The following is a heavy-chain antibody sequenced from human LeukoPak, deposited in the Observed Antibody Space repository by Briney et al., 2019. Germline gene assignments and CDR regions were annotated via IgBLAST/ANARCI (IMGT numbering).Heavy chain of an antibody. J-gene: IGHJ6*02. CDR1: GGSFSGYY. V-gene: IGHV4-34*01. CDR2: INHSGST. CDR3: AREPWLYYYYGMDV. Sequence: SETLSLTCAVYGGSFSGYYWSWIRQPPGKGLEWIGEINHSGSTNYNPSLKSRVTISVDTSKNQFSLKLSSVTAADTAVYYCAREPWLYYYYGMDVWGQGTTVTVSS. D-gene: IGHD5-12*01.